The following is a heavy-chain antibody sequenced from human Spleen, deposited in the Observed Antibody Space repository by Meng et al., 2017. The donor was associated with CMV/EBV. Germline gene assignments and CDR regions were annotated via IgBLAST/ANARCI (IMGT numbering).Heavy chain of an antibody. V-gene: IGHV3-53*01. CDR3: ARLLGYCSSTSCPKDAFDI. Sequence: EVQLVESGGGLIQPGGSLRLSCAASGFTVSSNYMSWVRQAPGKGLEWVSVIYSGGSTYYADSVKGRFTISRDNSKNTLYLQMNSLRAEDTAVYYCARLLGYCSSTSCPKDAFDIWGQGTMVTVSS. CDR2: IYSGGST. J-gene: IGHJ3*02. D-gene: IGHD2-2*01. CDR1: GFTVSSNY.